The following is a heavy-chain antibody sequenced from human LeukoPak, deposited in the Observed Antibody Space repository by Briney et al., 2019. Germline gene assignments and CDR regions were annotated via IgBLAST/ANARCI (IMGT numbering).Heavy chain of an antibody. CDR1: GFTFSSYG. V-gene: IGHV3-30*03. J-gene: IGHJ4*02. D-gene: IGHD2-15*01. Sequence: GRSLRLSCAASGFTFSSYGMHWVRQAPGKGLEWVAVISYDGSNKYYADSVKGRFTISRDNSKNTLYLQMNSLRAEDTAVYYCARHGGCSGGSCWGQGTLVTVSS. CDR2: ISYDGSNK. CDR3: ARHGGCSGGSC.